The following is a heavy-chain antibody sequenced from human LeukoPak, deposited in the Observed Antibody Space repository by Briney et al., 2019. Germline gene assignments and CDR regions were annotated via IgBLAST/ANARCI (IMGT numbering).Heavy chain of an antibody. CDR2: INPNSGGT. CDR3: ARHHSSSWVLDY. Sequence: ASVKVSCKASGYTFTGYYMHWVRQAPGQGLEWMGWINPNSGGTNYAQKFQGRVTMTRDTSISTAYMELSRLRSDDTAVYYCARHHSSSWVLDYWGQGTLVTVSS. CDR1: GYTFTGYY. D-gene: IGHD6-13*01. V-gene: IGHV1-2*02. J-gene: IGHJ4*02.